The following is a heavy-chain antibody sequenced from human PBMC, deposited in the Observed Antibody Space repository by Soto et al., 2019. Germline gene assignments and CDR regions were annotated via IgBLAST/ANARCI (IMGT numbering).Heavy chain of an antibody. J-gene: IGHJ4*02. CDR2: ISYDGSNK. Sequence: QVQLVESGGGVVQPGRSLRLSCAASGFTFSSYAMHWVRQAPGKGLEWGAVISYDGSNKYYADSVKGRFTISRENSKNTLYLQMNSLRAEDTAVYYCARDERYSYGAAVVDYWGQGTLVTVSS. CDR3: ARDERYSYGAAVVDY. D-gene: IGHD5-18*01. V-gene: IGHV3-30-3*01. CDR1: GFTFSSYA.